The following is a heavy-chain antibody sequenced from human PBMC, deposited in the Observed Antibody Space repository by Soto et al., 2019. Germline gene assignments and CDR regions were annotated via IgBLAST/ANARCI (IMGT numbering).Heavy chain of an antibody. J-gene: IGHJ5*02. CDR3: ARDRGYNWNYGWFDP. CDR2: ISPYNGNT. D-gene: IGHD1-7*01. CDR1: GYTFTSYG. V-gene: IGHV1-18*01. Sequence: QVQLVQSGAELKKPGASVKVSCKASGYTFTSYGISWVRQAPGQGLEWMGRISPYNGNTNYAQKLQGRVTMTTDTSTSTAYMELRSLRSDDTAVYYCARDRGYNWNYGWFDPWGQGTLVTVSS.